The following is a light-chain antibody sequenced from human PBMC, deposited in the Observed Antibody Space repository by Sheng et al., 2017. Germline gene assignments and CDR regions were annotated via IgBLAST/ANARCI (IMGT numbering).Light chain of an antibody. V-gene: IGKV3-11*01. CDR3: QHYGTSPPYS. Sequence: EIVLTQSPATLSLSPGERATLSCRASRSVSSYLAWYQHKPGQAPRLLIYDASNRATGIPARFSGSGSGTDFTLTISRLEPEDFAVYYCQHYGTSPPYSFAQGTKLEI. J-gene: IGKJ2*03. CDR1: RSVSSY. CDR2: DAS.